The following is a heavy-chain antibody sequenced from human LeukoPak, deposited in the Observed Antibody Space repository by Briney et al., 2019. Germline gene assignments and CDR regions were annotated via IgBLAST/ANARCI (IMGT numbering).Heavy chain of an antibody. CDR1: GYTFTDHL. CDR3: VTNDVGLHTGLGY. J-gene: IGHJ4*02. Sequence: GASVKVSCKASGYTFTDHLLHWVRQAPGQGLEWMGWIDTKSGATKFAQKFQARVTMTSDTSITTAYMDLSSLTSDDTAVYYCVTNDVGLHTGLGYWGQGTLVTVSS. CDR2: IDTKSGAT. V-gene: IGHV1-2*02. D-gene: IGHD1-26*01.